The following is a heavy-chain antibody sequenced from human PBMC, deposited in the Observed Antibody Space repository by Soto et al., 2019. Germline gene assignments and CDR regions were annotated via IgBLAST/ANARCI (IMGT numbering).Heavy chain of an antibody. Sequence: QVQLVQSGAEVKKPGSSVKVSCKASGGTFSSYTISWVRQAPGQGLEWMGRIIPILGIANYAQKFQGRVTINEGKSTSTAYMELSSLRSEDTAVYYCARPPNGSGSRNWFDPWGQGTLVTVSS. CDR2: IIPILGIA. D-gene: IGHD3-10*01. CDR1: GGTFSSYT. CDR3: ARPPNGSGSRNWFDP. V-gene: IGHV1-69*02. J-gene: IGHJ5*02.